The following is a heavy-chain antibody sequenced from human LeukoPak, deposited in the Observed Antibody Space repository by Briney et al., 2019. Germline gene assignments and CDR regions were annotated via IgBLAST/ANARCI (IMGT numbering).Heavy chain of an antibody. CDR3: ARVGLGAQNWLVDP. Sequence: SETLSLTCTVSGGSTSSYYWSWIRQPPGKGLEWIGYIYTSGSTNYNTSLKSRVTISVDTSKNQFSLKLSSVTAADTAVYYCARVGLGAQNWLVDPWGQGTLVTVSS. D-gene: IGHD3-16*01. V-gene: IGHV4-4*09. J-gene: IGHJ5*02. CDR2: IYTSGST. CDR1: GGSTSSYY.